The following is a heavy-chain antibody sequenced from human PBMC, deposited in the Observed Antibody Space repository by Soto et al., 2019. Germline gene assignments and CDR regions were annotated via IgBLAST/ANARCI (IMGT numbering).Heavy chain of an antibody. J-gene: IGHJ4*02. D-gene: IGHD5-12*01. CDR3: ARGAVDIVATINFDY. CDR2: IYYSGST. V-gene: IGHV4-31*03. CDR1: GGSISSGGYY. Sequence: SETLSLTCTVSGGSISSGGYYWSWIRQHPGKGLEWIGYIYYSGSTYYNPSLKSRVTISVDTSKNQFSLKLSSVTAADTAVYYCARGAVDIVATINFDYWGQGTLVT.